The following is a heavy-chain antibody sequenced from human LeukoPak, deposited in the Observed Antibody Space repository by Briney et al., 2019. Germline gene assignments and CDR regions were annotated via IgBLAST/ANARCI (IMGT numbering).Heavy chain of an antibody. CDR2: IYTSGST. CDR1: GGSTSSGSYY. CDR3: ARSGGWSEYFDY. D-gene: IGHD6-19*01. V-gene: IGHV4-61*02. J-gene: IGHJ4*02. Sequence: SETLSLTCTVSGGSTSSGSYYWSWIRQPAGKGLEWIGRIYTSGSTNYNPSLKSRVTISVDTSKNQFSLKLSSVTAADTAVYYCARSGGWSEYFDYWGQGTLVTVSS.